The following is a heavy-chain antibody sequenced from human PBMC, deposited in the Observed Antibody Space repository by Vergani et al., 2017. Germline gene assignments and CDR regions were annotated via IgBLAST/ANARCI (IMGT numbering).Heavy chain of an antibody. Sequence: QVQLQESGPGLVKPSETLSLTCTVSGGSISSYYWRWIRQPPGKGLEWIGYIYYSGSTNYNPSLKSRVTKSVDPSKNQFALKLSSVTAADTAVYYCARLMYYYDSSGYWGFDPWGQGTLVTVSS. CDR3: ARLMYYYDSSGYWGFDP. D-gene: IGHD3-22*01. V-gene: IGHV4-59*01. J-gene: IGHJ5*02. CDR1: GGSISSYY. CDR2: IYYSGST.